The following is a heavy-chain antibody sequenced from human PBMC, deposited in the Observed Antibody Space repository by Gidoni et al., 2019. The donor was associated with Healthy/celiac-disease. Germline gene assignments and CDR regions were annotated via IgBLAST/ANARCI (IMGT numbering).Heavy chain of an antibody. CDR2: ISGSGGST. J-gene: IGHJ4*02. V-gene: IGHV3-23*01. D-gene: IGHD3-22*01. CDR1: AFPFSSYA. Sequence: EVQLLESGRGLVQPGGSLRLSCAASAFPFSSYAMSWVRQAPGKGLEWVSAISGSGGSTYYADSVKGRFTISRDNSKNTLYLQMNSLRAEDTAVYYCAKPSSGYFNFDYWGQGTLVTVSS. CDR3: AKPSSGYFNFDY.